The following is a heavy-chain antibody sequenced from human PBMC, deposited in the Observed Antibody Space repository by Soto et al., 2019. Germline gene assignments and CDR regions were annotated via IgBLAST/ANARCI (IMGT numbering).Heavy chain of an antibody. J-gene: IGHJ5*02. CDR3: AKHLGPYYGGNSWFDP. V-gene: IGHV3-23*01. CDR2: ISGSGGST. Sequence: GGSLRLSCAASGFTFSSYAMSWVRQAPGKGLEWVSAISGSGGSTYYADSVKGRFTISRDNSKNTLYLQMNSLRAEDTAVYYCAKHLGPYYGGNSWFDPWGQGTLVTVSS. D-gene: IGHD4-17*01. CDR1: GFTFSSYA.